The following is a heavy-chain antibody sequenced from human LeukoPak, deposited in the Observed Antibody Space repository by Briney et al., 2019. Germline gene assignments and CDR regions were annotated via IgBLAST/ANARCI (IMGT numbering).Heavy chain of an antibody. CDR3: ASLAVVTPRAYYFDY. D-gene: IGHD4-23*01. CDR2: IYHSGST. CDR1: GGSISSSNW. V-gene: IGHV4-4*02. J-gene: IGHJ4*02. Sequence: SETLSLTCAVSGGSISSSNWWSWVRQPPGKGLEWIGEIYHSGSTNYNPSLKSRVTISVDKSKNQFSLKLSSVTAADTAVYYCASLAVVTPRAYYFDYWGQGTLVTVSS.